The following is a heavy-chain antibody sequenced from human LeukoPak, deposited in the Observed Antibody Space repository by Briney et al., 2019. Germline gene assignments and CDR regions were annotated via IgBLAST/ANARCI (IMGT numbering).Heavy chain of an antibody. CDR3: AKGGIAKFDY. CDR1: GFTFSSYG. J-gene: IGHJ4*02. CDR2: ISGGGGST. D-gene: IGHD6-13*01. V-gene: IGHV3-23*01. Sequence: GGSLRLSCAASGFTFSSYGMSWVRQAPGKGPEWVSAISGGGGSTFYADAVKGRFTMSRDNSKNTLYLQMSSLGAEDTAVDYCAKGGIAKFDYWGQGTLVTVSS.